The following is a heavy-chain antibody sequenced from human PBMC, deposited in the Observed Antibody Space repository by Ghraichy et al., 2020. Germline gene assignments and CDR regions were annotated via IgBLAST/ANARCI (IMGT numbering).Heavy chain of an antibody. CDR3: ARGGGGSCYSCYYYGMDV. V-gene: IGHV3-7*03. D-gene: IGHD2-15*01. CDR1: GFTFSSYW. CDR2: IKQDGSEK. J-gene: IGHJ6*02. Sequence: GESLNISCAASGFTFSSYWMSWVRQAPGKGLEWVANIKQDGSEKNYVDSVKGRFTISRDNAKNSLYLQMNSLRAEDTAVYYCARGGGGSCYSCYYYGMDVWVQGTTVTVS.